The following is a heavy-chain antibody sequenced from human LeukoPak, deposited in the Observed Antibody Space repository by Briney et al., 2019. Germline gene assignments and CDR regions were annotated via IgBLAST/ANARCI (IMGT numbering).Heavy chain of an antibody. V-gene: IGHV1-46*01. Sequence: ASVKVSCKASGYTFTSYYMHWVRQAPGQGLEWMGIINPSGGSTSYAQKFQGRVTMTRDTSTSTVYMALSSLRPEDTAGYYWARDLSGPGYCGEGAPVTVSS. CDR1: GYTFTSYY. CDR2: INPSGGST. CDR3: ARDLSGPGY. J-gene: IGHJ4*02.